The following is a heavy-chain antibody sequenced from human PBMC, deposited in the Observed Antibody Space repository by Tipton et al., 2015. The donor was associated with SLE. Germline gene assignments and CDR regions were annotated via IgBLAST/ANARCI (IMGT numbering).Heavy chain of an antibody. D-gene: IGHD3-10*01. J-gene: IGHJ5*02. Sequence: VQLVQSGAAVKKPGESLKISCKGSRYTFTNYWIGWVRQMPGKGLEWMGIIYPGDSDTRYSPSFKGQVTISADRSITTAYLQWSSLKASDTAMYYCATLRGSGSYPNWFDPWGHGTLVTVSS. V-gene: IGHV5-51*03. CDR2: IYPGDSDT. CDR3: ATLRGSGSYPNWFDP. CDR1: RYTFTNYW.